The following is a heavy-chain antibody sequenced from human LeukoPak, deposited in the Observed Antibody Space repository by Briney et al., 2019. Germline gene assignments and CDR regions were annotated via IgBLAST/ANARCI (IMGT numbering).Heavy chain of an antibody. V-gene: IGHV3-33*01. Sequence: GRSLRLSCAASGFTFSSYGMHWVRQAPGKGLEWVAVIWSGGSNKYYADSVKGRFTISRDNSKNSLYLQMNSLRAEDTAVYYCARAEVPAAVKSGAFDIWGQGTMVTVSS. J-gene: IGHJ3*02. CDR3: ARAEVPAAVKSGAFDI. CDR1: GFTFSSYG. CDR2: IWSGGSNK. D-gene: IGHD2-2*01.